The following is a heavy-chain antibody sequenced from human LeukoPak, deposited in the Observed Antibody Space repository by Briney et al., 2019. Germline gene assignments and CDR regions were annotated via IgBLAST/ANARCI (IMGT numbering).Heavy chain of an antibody. Sequence: GSPRLLFAASGFNFRSLPMHRVRQAPGEGIGYVAALICNGGSIHYADSVKGRFTISRDNSENTLFLHMGSLRAEDMVVYYCARVAWGATVANYYYYYMDVWGKGTTVTVSS. CDR2: LICNGGSI. J-gene: IGHJ6*03. CDR3: ARVAWGATVANYYYYYMDV. D-gene: IGHD3-16*01. V-gene: IGHV3-64*02. CDR1: GFNFRSLP.